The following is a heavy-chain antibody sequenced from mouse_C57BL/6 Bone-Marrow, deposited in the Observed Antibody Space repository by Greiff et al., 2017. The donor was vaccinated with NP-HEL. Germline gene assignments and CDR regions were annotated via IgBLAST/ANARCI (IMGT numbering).Heavy chain of an antibody. V-gene: IGHV1-58*01. CDR3: AINWPYYYAMDY. CDR2: IYIGNGYT. D-gene: IGHD4-1*02. Sequence: VQLQQSGAELVRPGSSVKLSCKTSGYTFTSYGINWVKQRPGQGLEWIGYIYIGNGYTEYTEKFKGKATLTSDTSSSTAYMQLSSLTSEDAAIYFCAINWPYYYAMDYWGQGTSVTVSS. CDR1: GYTFTSYG. J-gene: IGHJ4*01.